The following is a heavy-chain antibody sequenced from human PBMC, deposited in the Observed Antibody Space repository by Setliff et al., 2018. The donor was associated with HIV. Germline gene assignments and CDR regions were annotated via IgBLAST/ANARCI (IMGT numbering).Heavy chain of an antibody. J-gene: IGHJ4*02. Sequence: SVKVSCKASGGTFSSYAISWVRQAPGQGLEWMGGIIPIFGTANYAQKFQGRVTITADESTSTAYMEVSGLKSDDTAVYYCARSGYGDYDVEAPWDYWGQGTLVTVSS. D-gene: IGHD4-17*01. CDR3: ARSGYGDYDVEAPWDY. V-gene: IGHV1-69*13. CDR2: IIPIFGTA. CDR1: GGTFSSYA.